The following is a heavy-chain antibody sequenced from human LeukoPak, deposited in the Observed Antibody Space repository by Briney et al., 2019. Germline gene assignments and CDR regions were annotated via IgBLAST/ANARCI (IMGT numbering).Heavy chain of an antibody. D-gene: IGHD3-22*01. V-gene: IGHV1-69*13. J-gene: IGHJ4*02. CDR3: ARDLFGYYDSSGYYSEGY. CDR1: GGTFSSYA. CDR2: IIPIFGTA. Sequence: SVKVSCKASGGTFSSYAISWVRQAPGQGLEWMGGIIPIFGTANYAQKFQGRVTITADESTSTAYMELSSLRSDNTAVYYCARDLFGYYDSSGYYSEGYWGQGTLVTVSS.